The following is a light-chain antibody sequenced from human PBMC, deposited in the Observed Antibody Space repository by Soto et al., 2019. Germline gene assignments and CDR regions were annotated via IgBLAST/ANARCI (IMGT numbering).Light chain of an antibody. CDR1: SSDVGGYNY. Sequence: QSALTQPPSVSGSPGQSVTISCTGTSSDVGGYNYVSWYQQLPGKAPKLMIYDVSKRPSGVPDRFSGSNSGNTASLTISGLQAEDEPDYYCCSYAGTTHVFGTGTKVTVL. CDR3: CSYAGTTHV. CDR2: DVS. J-gene: IGLJ1*01. V-gene: IGLV2-11*01.